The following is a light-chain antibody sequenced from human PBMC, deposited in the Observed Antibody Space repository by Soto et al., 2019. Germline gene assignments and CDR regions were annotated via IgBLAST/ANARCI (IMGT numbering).Light chain of an antibody. V-gene: IGKV1-9*01. CDR1: QGISSH. CDR2: AAS. J-gene: IGKJ4*01. Sequence: DIQLTQSPSLLSASVGDRVTITCRASQGISSHLAWYQQKSGKAPKLPMYAASTLQSAVPSRLSSSGSGTEFTLTIRSLQPEDFSSYYCQQLNIYPLTFGVGTKVEIK. CDR3: QQLNIYPLT.